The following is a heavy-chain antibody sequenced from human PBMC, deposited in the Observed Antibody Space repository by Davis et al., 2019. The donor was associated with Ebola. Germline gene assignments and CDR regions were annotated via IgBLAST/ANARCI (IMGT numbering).Heavy chain of an antibody. Sequence: GESLKISCAASGFTFRNYAMHWVRQAPGKGLEWVAVVSHSQRETFYADSVKGRFTISRDKSENTLYLQMNSLTADDTAVYYCARAVFHEVLDYWGQGTPVTVSS. CDR2: VSHSQRET. D-gene: IGHD3-3*01. CDR3: ARAVFHEVLDY. CDR1: GFTFRNYA. V-gene: IGHV3-30*04. J-gene: IGHJ4*02.